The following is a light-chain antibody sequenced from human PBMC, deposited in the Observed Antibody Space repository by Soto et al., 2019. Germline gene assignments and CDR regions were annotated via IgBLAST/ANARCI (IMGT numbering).Light chain of an antibody. Sequence: DIPMTQSPSTLSASVGDTVTITCRASQSIGTWLAWFQQKPGKAPKFLISKASTLESGAPSRFSGSGSGTEFTLTISSLQPDDFATYFCQQYNSDFSWTFGQGTKVEIK. J-gene: IGKJ1*01. CDR1: QSIGTW. V-gene: IGKV1-5*03. CDR2: KAS. CDR3: QQYNSDFSWT.